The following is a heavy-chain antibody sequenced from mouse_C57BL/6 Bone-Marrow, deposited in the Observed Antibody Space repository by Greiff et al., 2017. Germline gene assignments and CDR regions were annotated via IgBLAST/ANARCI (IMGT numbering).Heavy chain of an antibody. CDR2: ILPGSGST. CDR3: AREGDYWMVTTSDY. Sequence: QVQLQQSGAELMKPGASVKLSCKATGYTFTGYWIEWVKQRPGHGLEWIGEILPGSGSTNYNEKFKGKATFTADTSSNTAYMQLSSLTTKDSAIYYCAREGDYWMVTTSDYWGQGTTLTVSS. D-gene: IGHD2-2*01. CDR1: GYTFTGYW. V-gene: IGHV1-9*01. J-gene: IGHJ2*01.